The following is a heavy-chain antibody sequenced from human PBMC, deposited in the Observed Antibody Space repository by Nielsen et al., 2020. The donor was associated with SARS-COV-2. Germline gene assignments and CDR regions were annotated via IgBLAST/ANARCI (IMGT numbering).Heavy chain of an antibody. Sequence: GGSLRLSCAASGFTFSDYGIHWVRQAPGKGLEWMAIILRDASDTFYPDSVKGRFTASRDNSKNTVYLQMNSLRPEDTAVYYCAKDFWSSPNQVGPDYWGQGTLVTVSS. CDR1: GFTFSDYG. CDR3: AKDFWSSPNQVGPDY. J-gene: IGHJ4*02. CDR2: ILRDASDT. V-gene: IGHV3-30*18. D-gene: IGHD3-3*01.